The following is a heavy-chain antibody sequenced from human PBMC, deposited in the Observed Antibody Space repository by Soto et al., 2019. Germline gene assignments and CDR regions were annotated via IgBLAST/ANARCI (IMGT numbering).Heavy chain of an antibody. V-gene: IGHV4-4*02. CDR2: IYHSGST. D-gene: IGHD6-19*01. CDR3: ARDGMEVAGTRWFDP. Sequence: QVQLQESGPGLVKPSGTLSLTCAVSGGSISSSNWWSWVRQPPGKGLEWIGEIYHSGSTNYNPSLKSRVTRSVDKSQNPFSRKLSSVTAADTAVYYCARDGMEVAGTRWFDPWGQGTLVTVSS. J-gene: IGHJ5*02. CDR1: GGSISSSNW.